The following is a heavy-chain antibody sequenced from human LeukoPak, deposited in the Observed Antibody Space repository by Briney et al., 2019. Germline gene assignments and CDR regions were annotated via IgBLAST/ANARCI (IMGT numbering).Heavy chain of an antibody. CDR2: INPNSGGT. J-gene: IGHJ4*02. D-gene: IGHD5-18*01. CDR3: AREHSDLSFDY. CDR1: GYTFTGYY. Sequence: ASVKVSCKASGYTFTGYYMHWVRQAPGQGLEWMGRINPNSGGTNYAQKFQGWVTMTRDTSISTAYMELSRLRSDDTAVYYCAREHSDLSFDYWGQGTLVTVSS. V-gene: IGHV1-2*04.